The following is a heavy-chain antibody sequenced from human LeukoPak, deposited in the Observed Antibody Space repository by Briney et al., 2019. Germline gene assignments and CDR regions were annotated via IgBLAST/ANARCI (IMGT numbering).Heavy chain of an antibody. CDR2: IYYSGST. CDR1: GGSISSGDYY. V-gene: IGHV4-30-4*01. CDR3: ARAASYYDSSGMDY. Sequence: PSQTLSLTCTVSGGSISSGDYYWSWIRQPPGKGLEWIGYIYYSGSTYYNPSLKRRVTISVDTSKNQFSLKLSSVTAADTAVYYCARAASYYDSSGMDYWGQGTLVTVSS. D-gene: IGHD3-22*01. J-gene: IGHJ4*02.